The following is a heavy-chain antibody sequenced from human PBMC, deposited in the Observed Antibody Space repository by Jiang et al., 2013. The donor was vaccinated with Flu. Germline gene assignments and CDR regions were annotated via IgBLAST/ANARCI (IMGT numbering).Heavy chain of an antibody. Sequence: KSRVTISVDKSKNQFSLKLSSVTAADTAVYYCARGHSYGLDYWGQGTLVTVSS. V-gene: IGHV4-4*02. D-gene: IGHD5-18*01. CDR3: ARGHSYGLDY. J-gene: IGHJ4*02.